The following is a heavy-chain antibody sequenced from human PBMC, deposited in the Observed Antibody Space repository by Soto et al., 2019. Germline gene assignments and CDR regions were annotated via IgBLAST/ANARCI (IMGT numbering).Heavy chain of an antibody. D-gene: IGHD4-17*01. CDR3: PRVGYAVTTGGAFDI. V-gene: IGHV3-53*01. Sequence: EVQLVESGGGLIQPGGSLRHSCAASGFTVSSNYMSWVRQAPGKGLEWVSVIYSGGSTYYADSVKGRFTISRDNSKNTLYLQMNSLRAEDTAVYYCPRVGYAVTTGGAFDIWGQGTMVIVSS. CDR2: IYSGGST. CDR1: GFTVSSNY. J-gene: IGHJ3*02.